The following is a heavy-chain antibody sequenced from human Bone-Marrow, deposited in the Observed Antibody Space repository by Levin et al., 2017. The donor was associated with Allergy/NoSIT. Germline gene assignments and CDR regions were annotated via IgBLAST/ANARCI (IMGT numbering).Heavy chain of an antibody. Sequence: SLKISCAASGFTFDDYAMHWVRQAPGKGLEWVSGVNWNSDNIGYADSVKGRVTISRDNAKNSLYLQMNSLRAEDTAFYYCAKDIRADITMGAFDYWGQGTLVTVSS. D-gene: IGHD5-18*01. CDR1: GFTFDDYA. CDR2: VNWNSDNI. V-gene: IGHV3-9*01. CDR3: AKDIRADITMGAFDY. J-gene: IGHJ4*02.